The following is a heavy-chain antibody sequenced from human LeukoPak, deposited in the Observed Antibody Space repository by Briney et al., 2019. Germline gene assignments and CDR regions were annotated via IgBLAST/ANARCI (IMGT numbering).Heavy chain of an antibody. V-gene: IGHV3-23*01. J-gene: IGHJ4*02. Sequence: GGSLRLSCEASGFTFGRYAMYWVRQAPGKGLEWVAGIFGSGGSAHYADSAKGRFTISRDNSKNTVYLQIHSLRAEDTAVYYCGKTTAGYSSGQKPAWPVDYWGQGTLVTVSS. CDR1: GFTFGRYA. CDR2: IFGSGGSA. CDR3: GKTTAGYSSGQKPAWPVDY. D-gene: IGHD6-19*01.